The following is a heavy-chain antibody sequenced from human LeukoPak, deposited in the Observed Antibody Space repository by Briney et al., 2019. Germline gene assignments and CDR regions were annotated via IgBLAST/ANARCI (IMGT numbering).Heavy chain of an antibody. J-gene: IGHJ4*02. CDR2: IYTSGTT. Sequence: PSETLSLTCTVSGGSLSGYYWSWIRQPAGKGLEWIGRIYTSGTTNYNPSLKSRVTMSVDTSKNQFSLRLTSVTAADTAVYYCARAEASSGYHGAFDYWGQGTLVTVSS. D-gene: IGHD3-22*01. CDR3: ARAEASSGYHGAFDY. CDR1: GGSLSGYY. V-gene: IGHV4-4*07.